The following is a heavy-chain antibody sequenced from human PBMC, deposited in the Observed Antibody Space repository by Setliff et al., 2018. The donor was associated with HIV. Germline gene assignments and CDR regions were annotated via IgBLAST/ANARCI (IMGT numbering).Heavy chain of an antibody. CDR1: GYTFASYA. D-gene: IGHD3-16*01. J-gene: IGHJ4*02. CDR2: IHAGNGYT. V-gene: IGHV1-3*01. Sequence: ASVKVSCKASGYTFASYAMHWVRQAPGQRLEWMGWIHAGNGYTKYSQKFQGRVTFTRDTSASAAYMDLSSLRSEDTAVYYCARIWGIPPLYYFDYWGQGTLVTVSS. CDR3: ARIWGIPPLYYFDY.